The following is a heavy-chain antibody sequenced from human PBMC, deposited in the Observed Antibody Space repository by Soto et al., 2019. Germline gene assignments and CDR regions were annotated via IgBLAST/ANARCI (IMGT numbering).Heavy chain of an antibody. CDR1: GFTFRSYV. Sequence: QVQLVESGGGVVQPGASLRLSCVGSGFTFRSYVIHWVRQAPGKGLEWVALTSYDGSNKYYDDSVKGRFTISRDNSRNTVDLHMDSLRLEYTARDYCARWGTTGGLDVWGQGTLVSVSS. D-gene: IGHD3-16*01. CDR3: ARWGTTGGLDV. V-gene: IGHV3-30*19. CDR2: TSYDGSNK. J-gene: IGHJ4*02.